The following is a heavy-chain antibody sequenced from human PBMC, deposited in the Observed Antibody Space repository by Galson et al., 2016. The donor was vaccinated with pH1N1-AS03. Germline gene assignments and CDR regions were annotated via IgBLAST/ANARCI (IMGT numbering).Heavy chain of an antibody. CDR2: IYYSGSI. Sequence: ETLSLTCTVSGGSISGYTWSWIRQPPGKGLEWIGYIYYSGSINYNPSLRSRVTISVDTSKNRFSLKVTSVTAADTALYYCARHPEDGSTWYMSRTAFEIWGQGTMVTVSS. J-gene: IGHJ3*02. D-gene: IGHD6-13*01. CDR1: GGSISGYT. CDR3: ARHPEDGSTWYMSRTAFEI. V-gene: IGHV4-59*08.